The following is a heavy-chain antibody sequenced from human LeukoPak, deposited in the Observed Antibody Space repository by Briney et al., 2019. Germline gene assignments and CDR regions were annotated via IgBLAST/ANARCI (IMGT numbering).Heavy chain of an antibody. D-gene: IGHD6-13*01. CDR2: ISGSGGST. CDR1: GFTFSSYA. CDR3: ARGIAEFDY. J-gene: IGHJ4*02. Sequence: GGSLRLSCAASGFTFSSYAMSWVRQAPEKGLEWVSAISGSGGSTYYADSVKGRFTISGDNSKNTLYLQMNSLRAEDTAVYYCARGIAEFDYWGQGTLVTVSS. V-gene: IGHV3-23*01.